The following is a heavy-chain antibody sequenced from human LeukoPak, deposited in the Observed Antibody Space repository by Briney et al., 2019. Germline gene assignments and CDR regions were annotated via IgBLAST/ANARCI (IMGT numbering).Heavy chain of an antibody. J-gene: IGHJ4*02. Sequence: PSETLSLTCAVSGYSISSGDYYWSWIRQPPGKGLEWIGYIYYSGSTYYNPSLKSRVTISVDTSKNQLSLKLSSVTAADTAVYYCGRGSGSYLGYWGQGTLVTVSS. CDR1: GYSISSGDYY. D-gene: IGHD1-26*01. CDR3: GRGSGSYLGY. V-gene: IGHV4-30-4*08. CDR2: IYYSGST.